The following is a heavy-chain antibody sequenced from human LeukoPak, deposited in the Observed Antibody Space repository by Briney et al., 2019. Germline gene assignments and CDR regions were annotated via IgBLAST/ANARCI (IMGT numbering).Heavy chain of an antibody. J-gene: IGHJ4*02. V-gene: IGHV1-18*01. CDR3: ARGPQWNTNYYDSSGYYDY. CDR1: GYTFTSYG. CDR2: ISAYNGNT. Sequence: ASVKVSCKASGYTFTSYGISWVRQAPGQGLEWMGWISAYNGNTNYAQKLQGRVTMTTDTSTSTAYMELRSLRSDDTAVYYCARGPQWNTNYYDSSGYYDYWGQGTLVTVSS. D-gene: IGHD3-22*01.